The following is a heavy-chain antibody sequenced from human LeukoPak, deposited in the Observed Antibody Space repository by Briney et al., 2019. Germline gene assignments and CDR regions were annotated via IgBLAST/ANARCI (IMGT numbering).Heavy chain of an antibody. J-gene: IGHJ4*02. CDR3: ARDLWNYYDSSGYEYQDY. CDR1: GFTFSSYW. D-gene: IGHD3-22*01. Sequence: HPGGSLRLSCAASGFTFSSYWMHWFRQAPGKGLVWVSRINSDGSSTSYADSVKGRFTISRDNAKNTLYLQMNSLRAEDTAVNYGARDLWNYYDSSGYEYQDYWGQGTLVTVSS. V-gene: IGHV3-74*01. CDR2: INSDGSST.